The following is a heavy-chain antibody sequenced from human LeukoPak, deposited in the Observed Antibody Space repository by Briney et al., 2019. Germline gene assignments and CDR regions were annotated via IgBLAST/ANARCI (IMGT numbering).Heavy chain of an antibody. V-gene: IGHV3-48*02. J-gene: IGHJ3*02. Sequence: GGSLRLSCAASGFSVSSNYMSWVRQAPGKGLEWLSYISSSSSIIYYADSVKGRFTISRDNAKNSLYLQMNSLRDEDTAVYYCARDGDSSGYYAAFDIWGQGTMVTVSS. CDR3: ARDGDSSGYYAAFDI. CDR2: ISSSSSII. CDR1: GFSVSSNY. D-gene: IGHD3-22*01.